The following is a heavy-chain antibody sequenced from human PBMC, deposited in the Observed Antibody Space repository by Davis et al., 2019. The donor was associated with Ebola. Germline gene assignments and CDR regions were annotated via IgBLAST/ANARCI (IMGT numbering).Heavy chain of an antibody. D-gene: IGHD6-19*01. CDR1: GGSITSYY. CDR2: IFYSGHT. J-gene: IGHJ6*03. V-gene: IGHV4-59*08. Sequence: PSETLSLTCTVSGGSITSYYWSWIRQSPGKGLEWIGFIFYSGHTDYNASLKSRVTISIDTSKNQFSLKLSSVTAADTAVYYCARQIQGVAGTGGDYYYYYYMDVWGKGTTVTVSS. CDR3: ARQIQGVAGTGGDYYYYYYMDV.